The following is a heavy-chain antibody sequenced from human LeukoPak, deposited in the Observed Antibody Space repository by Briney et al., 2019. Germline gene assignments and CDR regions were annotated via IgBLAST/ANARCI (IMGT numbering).Heavy chain of an antibody. CDR2: IYYSGST. Sequence: SETLSLTCTVSGGSISSSSYYWGWIRQPPGKGLEWIGSIYYSGSTYYNPSLKSRVTISVDTSKNQFSLKLSSVTAADTAVYYCAYTASDAFDIWGQGTMVTVSS. J-gene: IGHJ3*02. CDR3: AYTASDAFDI. V-gene: IGHV4-39*07. CDR1: GGSISSSSYY. D-gene: IGHD5-18*01.